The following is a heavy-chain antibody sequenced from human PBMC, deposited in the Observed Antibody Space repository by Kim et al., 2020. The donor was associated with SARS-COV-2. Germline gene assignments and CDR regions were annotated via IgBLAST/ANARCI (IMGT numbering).Heavy chain of an antibody. J-gene: IGHJ5*02. Sequence: SLKSRVTISVDTSKNQFSLKLSSVTTADTAVYYCARISRVAVAGSYWFDPWGQGTLVTVSS. D-gene: IGHD6-19*01. CDR3: ARISRVAVAGSYWFDP. V-gene: IGHV4-39*01.